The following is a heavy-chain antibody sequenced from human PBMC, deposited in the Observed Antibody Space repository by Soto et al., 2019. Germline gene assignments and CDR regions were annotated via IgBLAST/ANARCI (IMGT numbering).Heavy chain of an antibody. J-gene: IGHJ4*02. V-gene: IGHV3-30*03. CDR2: ISYDGSNK. CDR3: ATGGYDFDY. D-gene: IGHD5-12*01. CDR1: GFTFSSYG. Sequence: ESGGGVVQPGRSLRLSCAASGFTFSSYGMHWVRQAPGKGLEWVAVISYDGSNKYYADSVKGRFTISRDNSKNTLYLQMNSLRAEDTAVYYCATGGYDFDYWGQGTLVTVSS.